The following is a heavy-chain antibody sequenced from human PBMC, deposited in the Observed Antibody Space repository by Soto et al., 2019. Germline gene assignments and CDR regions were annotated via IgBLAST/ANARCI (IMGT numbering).Heavy chain of an antibody. CDR1: GYTFSNVW. CDR3: ARSPRSSPYFDY. V-gene: IGHV5-51*01. J-gene: IGHJ4*02. CDR2: IYPGDHET. D-gene: IGHD6-13*01. Sequence: GESLKISCQCSGYTFSNVWIGWVGQLPGKGLEWMGIIYPGDHETRYSPSFHGKVTISADKSINTAYLQWNSLEASDTAFYFCARSPRSSPYFDYWGQGALVTVSS.